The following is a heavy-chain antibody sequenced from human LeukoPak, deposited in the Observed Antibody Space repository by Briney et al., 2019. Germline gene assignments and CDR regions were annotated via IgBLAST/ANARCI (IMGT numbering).Heavy chain of an antibody. D-gene: IGHD3-10*01. V-gene: IGHV3-23*01. CDR2: ISGSGGST. CDR1: GFTFSSYA. J-gene: IGHJ3*02. CDR3: AKMVRGVIKDPVDAFDI. Sequence: HPGGSLRLSCAASGFTFSSYAMSWVRQAPGKGLEWVSAISGSGGSTYYADSVKGRFTISRDNSKNTLYLQMNSLRAEDTAVYYCAKMVRGVIKDPVDAFDIWGQGTMVTVSS.